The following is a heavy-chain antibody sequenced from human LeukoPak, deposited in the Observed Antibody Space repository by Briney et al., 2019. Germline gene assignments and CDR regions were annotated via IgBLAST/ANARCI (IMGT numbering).Heavy chain of an antibody. CDR2: IIPIFGTA. CDR3: ARDEKSYYDSSGYGMDY. Sequence: SVKVSCKASGGTFSSYAISWVRQAPGQGLEWMGGIIPIFGTANYAQKFQGRVTITADESTSTAYMELSSLGSEDTAVYYCARDEKSYYDSSGYGMDYWGQGTLVTVSS. D-gene: IGHD3-22*01. J-gene: IGHJ4*02. V-gene: IGHV1-69*13. CDR1: GGTFSSYA.